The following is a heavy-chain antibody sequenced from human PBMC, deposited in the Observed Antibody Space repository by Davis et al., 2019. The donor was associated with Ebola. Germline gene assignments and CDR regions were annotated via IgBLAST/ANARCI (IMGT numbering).Heavy chain of an antibody. CDR2: IRSKANSYAT. CDR3: TRGWREFDY. D-gene: IGHD6-19*01. V-gene: IGHV3-73*01. CDR1: GFTFSGSA. Sequence: GGSLRLSCAASGFTFSGSAMHWVRQASGKGLEWVGRIRSKANSYATAYAASVKGRFTISRDDSKNTAYLQMNSLKTEDTAVYYCTRGWREFDYWGQGTLVTVSS. J-gene: IGHJ4*02.